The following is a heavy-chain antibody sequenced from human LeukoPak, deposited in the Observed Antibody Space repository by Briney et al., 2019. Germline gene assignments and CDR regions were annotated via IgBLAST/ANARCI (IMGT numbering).Heavy chain of an antibody. V-gene: IGHV1-2*02. CDR3: AREKQWAGAHFDY. J-gene: IGHJ4*02. Sequence: ASVKVSCKASGYTFTGYYMHWVRQAPGQGLEWMGWINPNSGGTNYAQKFQGRVTMTRDTSNSTAYMELSRLRSDDTAVYYCAREKQWAGAHFDYWGQGTLVTVSS. CDR2: INPNSGGT. D-gene: IGHD1-26*01. CDR1: GYTFTGYY.